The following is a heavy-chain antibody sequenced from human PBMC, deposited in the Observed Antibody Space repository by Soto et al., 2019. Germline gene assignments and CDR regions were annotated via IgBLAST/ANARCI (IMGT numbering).Heavy chain of an antibody. V-gene: IGHV4-59*01. CDR1: GGSISSYY. CDR3: ARAVDLVPAAILRFDP. D-gene: IGHD2-2*02. J-gene: IGHJ5*02. CDR2: IYYSGST. Sequence: PSETLSLTCTVSGGSISSYYWSWIRQPPGKGLEWIGYIYYSGSTNYNPSLKSRVTISVDTSKNQFSLKLSSVTAADTAMYYCARAVDLVPAAILRFDPWGQGTLVTVSS.